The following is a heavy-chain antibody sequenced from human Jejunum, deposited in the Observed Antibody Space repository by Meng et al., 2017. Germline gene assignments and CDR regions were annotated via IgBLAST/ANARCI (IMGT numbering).Heavy chain of an antibody. V-gene: IGHV4-4*02. CDR3: ARLGYCSSTSCYPDY. D-gene: IGHD2-2*01. CDR1: GGSIGSSHW. J-gene: IGHJ4*02. CDR2: IYHNGNT. Sequence: QVQLQESGPGLVKPSGTLSLTCAVSGGSIGSSHWWSWVRQPPGKGLEWIGEIYHNGNTNYNPSLKSRVTISSDKSKNQFSLKLSSVTAADTAVYYCARLGYCSSTSCYPDYWGQGTLVTVSS.